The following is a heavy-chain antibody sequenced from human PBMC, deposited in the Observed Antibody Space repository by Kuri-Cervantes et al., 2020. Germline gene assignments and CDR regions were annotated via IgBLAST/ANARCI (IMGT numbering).Heavy chain of an antibody. CDR3: ARDGRAIADQFDP. J-gene: IGHJ5*02. D-gene: IGHD6-13*01. Sequence: SVKVSCKASGYTFTNYGLSWVRQAPGQGLEWMGGIIPIFGTANYAQKFQGRVTMTRDTSTSTVYMELSSLRSEDTAVYYCARDGRAIADQFDPWGQGTLVTVSS. V-gene: IGHV1-69*05. CDR2: IIPIFGTA. CDR1: GYTFTNYG.